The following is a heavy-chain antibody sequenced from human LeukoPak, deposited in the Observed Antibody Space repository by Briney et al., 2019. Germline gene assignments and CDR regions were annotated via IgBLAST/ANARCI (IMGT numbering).Heavy chain of an antibody. Sequence: PSETLSLTCTVSGGSISSSSYYWGWIRQPPGKGLEWIGSIYYSGSTYYNPSLKSRVTISVGTSKNQFSLKLSSVTAADTAVYYCASLRVVVVAATPVGIDPWGQGTLVTVSS. V-gene: IGHV4-39*07. D-gene: IGHD2-15*01. J-gene: IGHJ5*02. CDR3: ASLRVVVVAATPVGIDP. CDR2: IYYSGST. CDR1: GGSISSSSYY.